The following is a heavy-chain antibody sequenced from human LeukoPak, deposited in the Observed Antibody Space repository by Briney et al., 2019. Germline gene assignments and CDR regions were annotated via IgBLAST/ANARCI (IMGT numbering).Heavy chain of an antibody. V-gene: IGHV4-30-2*01. CDR1: GGSISSGGYY. Sequence: PSETLSLTCTVSGGSISSGGYYWSWIRQPPGKGLEWIGYIYHSGSTYYNPSLKSRVTISVDRSKNQFSLKLSSVTAADTAVYYCARLHYSWFDPWGQGTLVTVSS. CDR3: ARLHYSWFDP. J-gene: IGHJ5*02. CDR2: IYHSGST. D-gene: IGHD3-10*01.